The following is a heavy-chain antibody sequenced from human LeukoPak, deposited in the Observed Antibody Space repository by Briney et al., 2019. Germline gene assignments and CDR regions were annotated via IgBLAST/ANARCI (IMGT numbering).Heavy chain of an antibody. J-gene: IGHJ4*02. V-gene: IGHV3-21*01. Sequence: GGSLRLSCVASGFTFSSYSMNWVRQAPGKGLEWVSSISSSSSYIYYADSVKGRFTISRDNAKNSLYLQMNSLRAEDTAVYYCARGRKYYYDSSGYPRSHFDYWGQGTLVTVSS. D-gene: IGHD3-22*01. CDR2: ISSSSSYI. CDR1: GFTFSSYS. CDR3: ARGRKYYYDSSGYPRSHFDY.